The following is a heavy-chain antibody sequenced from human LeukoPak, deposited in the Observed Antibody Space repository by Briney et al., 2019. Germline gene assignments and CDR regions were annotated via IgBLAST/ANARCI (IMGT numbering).Heavy chain of an antibody. CDR2: INSDGSST. CDR3: ARGGTVVTGGVFDY. CDR1: GSTFSSSW. D-gene: IGHD3-22*01. Sequence: GGSLRLSCAASGSTFSSSWMLWVRQAPGKGLVWVSRINSDGSSTSYADSVKGRFTISRDNAKNTLYLQMNSLRAEDTAVYYCARGGTVVTGGVFDYWGQGTLVTVSS. V-gene: IGHV3-74*01. J-gene: IGHJ4*02.